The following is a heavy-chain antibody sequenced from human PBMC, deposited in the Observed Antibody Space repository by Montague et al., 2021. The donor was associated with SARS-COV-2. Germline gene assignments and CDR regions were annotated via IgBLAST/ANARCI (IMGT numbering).Heavy chain of an antibody. Sequence: SETLSLTCTVSGGSITSFYWSWIRQSPGEGLEWIGDIFPRGSANYNPALKSRVTISVDTSQNLISLQLRSVTAGDTAVYHCARERPPTHGLLEWGVPRDYHSFCGMDAWGQGTMVIVSS. V-gene: IGHV4-59*01. CDR3: ARERPPTHGLLEWGVPRDYHSFCGMDA. J-gene: IGHJ6*02. D-gene: IGHD3-3*01. CDR2: IFPRGSA. CDR1: GGSITSFY.